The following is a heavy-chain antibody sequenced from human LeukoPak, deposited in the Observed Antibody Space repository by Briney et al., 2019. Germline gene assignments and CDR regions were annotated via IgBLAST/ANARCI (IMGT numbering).Heavy chain of an antibody. CDR3: ARAENYYDSSGYYSWAFDI. CDR1: GVSISSYY. J-gene: IGHJ3*02. V-gene: IGHV4-4*07. D-gene: IGHD3-22*01. Sequence: SETLSLTCTVSGVSISSYYWSWLRQPAGKGLEWIGRIYTSGSTNYNPSLKSRVTMSVDTSKNQFSLKLSSVTAADTAVYYCARAENYYDSSGYYSWAFDIWGQGTMVTVSS. CDR2: IYTSGST.